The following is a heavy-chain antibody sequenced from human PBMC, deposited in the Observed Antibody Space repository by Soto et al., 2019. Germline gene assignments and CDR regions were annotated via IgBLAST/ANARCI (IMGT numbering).Heavy chain of an antibody. CDR2: IWYDGSNK. CDR3: ARDHSKRQLAPLLEKSHPGDAFDI. Sequence: QVQLVESGGGVVQPGRSLRLSCAASGFTFSSYGMHWVRQAPGKGLEWVAVIWYDGSNKYYADSVKGRFTISRDNSKNTLXXQXNXXRAEDTAVYYCARDHSKRQLAPLLEKSHPGDAFDIWGQGTMVTVSS. J-gene: IGHJ3*02. D-gene: IGHD6-6*01. CDR1: GFTFSSYG. V-gene: IGHV3-33*01.